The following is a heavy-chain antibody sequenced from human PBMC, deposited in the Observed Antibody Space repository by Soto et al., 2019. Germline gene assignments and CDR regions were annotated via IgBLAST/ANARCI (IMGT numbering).Heavy chain of an antibody. CDR3: ALYRYYDFWSGYSPGGFDP. D-gene: IGHD3-3*01. Sequence: SETPSLTCAVYGGSFSGYYWSWIRQPPGKGLEWIGEINHSGSTNYNPSLKSRVTISVDTSKNQFSLKLSSVTAADTAVYYCALYRYYDFWSGYSPGGFDPWGQGTLVTAPQ. J-gene: IGHJ5*02. V-gene: IGHV4-34*01. CDR1: GGSFSGYY. CDR2: INHSGST.